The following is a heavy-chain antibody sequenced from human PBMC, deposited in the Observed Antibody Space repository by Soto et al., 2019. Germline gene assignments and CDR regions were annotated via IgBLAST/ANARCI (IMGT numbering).Heavy chain of an antibody. CDR1: GGSINSGDYY. CDR3: ARDDKYNPSGIDY. D-gene: IGHD2-15*01. J-gene: IGHJ4*02. V-gene: IGHV4-30-4*01. CDR2: IYYSGTT. Sequence: QVQLRESGPGLVKPSETLSLTCTVSGGSINSGDYYWSWIRQPPGKGLEWIGYIYYSGTTYYNPSLKSGVTTSVDTSKDQFSLRLSSVTAADTAVYYWARDDKYNPSGIDYWGQGTLVTVSS.